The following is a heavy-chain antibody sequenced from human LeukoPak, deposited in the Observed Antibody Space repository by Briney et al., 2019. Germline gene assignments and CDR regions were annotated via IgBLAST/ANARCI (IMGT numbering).Heavy chain of an antibody. J-gene: IGHJ5*02. D-gene: IGHD2-21*02. V-gene: IGHV3-48*04. Sequence: GGSLRLSCAASGFTFSSYSMNWVRQAPGKGLEWVSYISSSSSTIYYADSVKGRFTISRDNAKNSLYLQMNSLRAEDTAVYYCAKERMAYCGGDCYSTWFDPWGQGTLVTVSS. CDR2: ISSSSSTI. CDR1: GFTFSSYS. CDR3: AKERMAYCGGDCYSTWFDP.